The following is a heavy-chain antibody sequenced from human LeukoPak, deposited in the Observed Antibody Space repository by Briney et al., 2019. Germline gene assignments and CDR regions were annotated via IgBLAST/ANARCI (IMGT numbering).Heavy chain of an antibody. Sequence: SETLSLTCAVYGGSFSGYYWSWIRQPAGKGLEWIGRIYTSGSTNYNPSLKSRVTMSVDTSKNQFSLKLSSVTAADTAVYYCARVGATRYFDYWGQGTLVTVSS. J-gene: IGHJ4*02. CDR2: IYTSGST. D-gene: IGHD1-26*01. V-gene: IGHV4-59*10. CDR3: ARVGATRYFDY. CDR1: GGSFSGYY.